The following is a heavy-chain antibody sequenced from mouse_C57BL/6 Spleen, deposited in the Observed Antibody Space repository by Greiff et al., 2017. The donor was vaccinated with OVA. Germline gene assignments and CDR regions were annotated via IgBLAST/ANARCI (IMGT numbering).Heavy chain of an antibody. CDR2: IWTGGGT. D-gene: IGHD2-4*01. J-gene: IGHJ1*03. V-gene: IGHV2-9-1*01. Sequence: VQLVESGPGLVAPSQSLSITCTVSGFSLTSYAISWVRQPPGKGLEWLGVIWTGGGTNYNSALKSRLSISKDNSKSQVFLKMNSLQTDDTARYDCARNDDYEGYWYFDVWGTGTTVTVSS. CDR3: ARNDDYEGYWYFDV. CDR1: GFSLTSYA.